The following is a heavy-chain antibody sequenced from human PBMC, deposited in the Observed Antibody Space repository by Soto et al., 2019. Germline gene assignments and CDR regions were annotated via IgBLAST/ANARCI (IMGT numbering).Heavy chain of an antibody. CDR2: IYWDDDK. CDR1: GFSLTTSGVG. Sequence: QITLKESGPTLVKPTQTLTLTCTFSGFSLTTSGVGVGWIRQPPGKALECLALIYWDDDKRYSPSLRSRLTITKXXSXNXXVLTMTNVDPVDTATYYCAHRRHVTGVWDYGDFDSWGQGTLVTVSS. V-gene: IGHV2-5*02. J-gene: IGHJ4*02. D-gene: IGHD1-20*01. CDR3: AHRRHVTGVWDYGDFDS.